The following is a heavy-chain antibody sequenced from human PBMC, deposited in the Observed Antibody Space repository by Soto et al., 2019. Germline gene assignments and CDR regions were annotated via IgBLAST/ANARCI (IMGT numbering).Heavy chain of an antibody. Sequence: GGSLRLSCAAAGFNFSDNPMNWVRQAPGEGLEWVAVISYDGNNKFYADSVKGRFTISRDNSKNTLYLQMNSLRAEDTAVYYCAIYSSGWYPLDYWGQGTLVTVSS. CDR1: GFNFSDNP. J-gene: IGHJ4*02. V-gene: IGHV3-30*03. CDR3: AIYSSGWYPLDY. CDR2: ISYDGNNK. D-gene: IGHD6-19*01.